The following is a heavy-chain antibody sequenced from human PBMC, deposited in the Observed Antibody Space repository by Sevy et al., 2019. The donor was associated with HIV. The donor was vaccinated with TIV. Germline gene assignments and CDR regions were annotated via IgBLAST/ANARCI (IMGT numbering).Heavy chain of an antibody. CDR2: ISSSGSSI. D-gene: IGHD3-10*01. Sequence: GGSLRLSCTASGFTFSSYDMNWVRQAPGKGLEWVSKISSSGSSIYYADSVKGRFTISRDNAKNSLYLQMNSLRAEDTAVYYCARLDGITMVRGVIWGQGTLVTVSS. V-gene: IGHV3-21*05. J-gene: IGHJ4*02. CDR1: GFTFSSYD. CDR3: ARLDGITMVRGVI.